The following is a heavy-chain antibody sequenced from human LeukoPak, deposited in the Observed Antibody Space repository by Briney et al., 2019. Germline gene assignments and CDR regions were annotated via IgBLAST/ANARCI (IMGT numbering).Heavy chain of an antibody. D-gene: IGHD6-6*01. CDR1: GGSISSYY. CDR2: IYYSGGT. J-gene: IGHJ5*02. Sequence: SENLSLTCTVSGGSISSYYWSWIRQPPGKGLEWIGYIYYSGGTNYNPSLKSRVTISVDTSKNQFSLKLSSVTAADTAVYYCAKDGVGWGSSLGFNPWGQGTLVTVSS. CDR3: AKDGVGWGSSLGFNP. V-gene: IGHV4-59*01.